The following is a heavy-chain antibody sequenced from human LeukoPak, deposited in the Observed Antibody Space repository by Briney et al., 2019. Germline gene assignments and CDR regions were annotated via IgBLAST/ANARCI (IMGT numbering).Heavy chain of an antibody. CDR2: INAGNGNT. CDR1: GGTFNNYA. CDR3: ARAYTAMDLFDY. V-gene: IGHV1-3*03. Sequence: GASVKVSCKASGGTFNNYAINWVRQAPGQGLEWMGWINAGNGNTKYSQEFQGRVTITRDTSASTAYMELSSLRSEDMAVYYCARAYTAMDLFDYWGQGTLVTVSS. D-gene: IGHD5-18*01. J-gene: IGHJ4*02.